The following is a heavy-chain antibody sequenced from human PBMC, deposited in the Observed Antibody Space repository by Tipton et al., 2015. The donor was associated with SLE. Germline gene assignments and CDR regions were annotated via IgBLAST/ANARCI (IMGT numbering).Heavy chain of an antibody. D-gene: IGHD1-26*01. CDR1: GGSFSGYY. CDR3: ARDAVGATGWFDP. Sequence: LRLSCVVHGGSFSGYYWNWIRQPPGKGLEWIGEINHSGTTYYNPSLKSRVTISVDTSTNQFSLTLNSVTAADTAVYYCARDAVGATGWFDPWGQGTLVTVSS. J-gene: IGHJ5*02. CDR2: INHSGTT. V-gene: IGHV4-34*01.